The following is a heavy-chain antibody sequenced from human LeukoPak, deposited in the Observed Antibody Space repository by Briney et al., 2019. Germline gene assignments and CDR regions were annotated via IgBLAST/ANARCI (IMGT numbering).Heavy chain of an antibody. D-gene: IGHD3-10*01. V-gene: IGHV1-69*13. CDR2: IIPIFGTA. Sequence: EASVKVSCKASGGTFSSYAISWVRQAPGQGLEWMGGIIPIFGTANYAQKFQGRVTITADESTSTAYMELSSLRSEDTAVYYCARDLAVRGVMYYWGQGTLVTVSS. J-gene: IGHJ4*02. CDR3: ARDLAVRGVMYY. CDR1: GGTFSSYA.